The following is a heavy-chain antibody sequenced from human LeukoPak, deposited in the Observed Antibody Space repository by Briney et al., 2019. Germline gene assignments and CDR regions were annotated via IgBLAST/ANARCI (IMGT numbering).Heavy chain of an antibody. CDR2: INPNSGGT. D-gene: IGHD1-26*01. J-gene: IGHJ4*02. Sequence: ASVKASCKASGYTFTGYYMHWVRQAPGQGLEWMGWINPNSGGTDYAQKFQGRVTMTRDTSISTAYMELSRLRSDDTAVYYCARSSGSYSWDYFDYWGQGTLVTVSS. CDR1: GYTFTGYY. V-gene: IGHV1-2*02. CDR3: ARSSGSYSWDYFDY.